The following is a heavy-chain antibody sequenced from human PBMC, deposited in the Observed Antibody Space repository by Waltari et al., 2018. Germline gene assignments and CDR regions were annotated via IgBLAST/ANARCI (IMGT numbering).Heavy chain of an antibody. CDR1: GFPFRGDG. D-gene: IGHD5-12*01. V-gene: IGHV3-30*02. Sequence: QVQLVESGGGVVQPGGSLRLSCAACGFPFRGDGMNWFRQAPGKGPEWVAYLRYDGSNEYYEESVKGRFTISRDNSKNTLYLQMNSLRTEDTAVYYCAGGGYSGNDFTQYWGQGTPVTVSS. CDR2: LRYDGSNE. J-gene: IGHJ4*02. CDR3: AGGGYSGNDFTQY.